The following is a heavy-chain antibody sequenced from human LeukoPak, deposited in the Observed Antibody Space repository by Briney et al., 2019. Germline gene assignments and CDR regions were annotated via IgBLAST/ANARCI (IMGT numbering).Heavy chain of an antibody. Sequence: PSETLSLTCTVSGGSISSSSYSWGWIRQPPGKGLEWIGSIYYSGSTYYDPSLKSRVTISVDTSKNQFSLKLSSVTAADTAVYYCARDNRYRAFDIWGQGTMVTVSS. J-gene: IGHJ3*02. CDR2: IYYSGST. D-gene: IGHD1-1*01. V-gene: IGHV4-39*07. CDR3: ARDNRYRAFDI. CDR1: GGSISSSSYS.